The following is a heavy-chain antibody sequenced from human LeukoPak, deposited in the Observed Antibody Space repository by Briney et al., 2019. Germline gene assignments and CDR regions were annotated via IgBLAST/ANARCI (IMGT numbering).Heavy chain of an antibody. CDR2: ISGSGGST. J-gene: IGHJ6*03. D-gene: IGHD2-2*01. V-gene: IGHV3-23*01. CDR1: GFTFSSYA. Sequence: GGSLRLSCAASGFTFSSYAMSWVRQAPGKGLEWVSAISGSGGSTNYADSVKGRFTISRDNSKNTLYLQMNSLRAEDTAVYYCAKDGREDIVVVPAARDYYYYYYMDVWGKGTTVTVSS. CDR3: AKDGREDIVVVPAARDYYYYYYMDV.